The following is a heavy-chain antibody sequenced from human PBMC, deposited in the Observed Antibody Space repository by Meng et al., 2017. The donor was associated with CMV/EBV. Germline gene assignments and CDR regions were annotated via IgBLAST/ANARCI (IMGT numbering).Heavy chain of an antibody. D-gene: IGHD6-6*01. J-gene: IGHJ4*02. CDR2: INHSGST. CDR3: AREGSSRPLDY. CDR1: GGSFSGYY. V-gene: IGHV4-34*01. Sequence: SETLSLTCAVYGGSFSGYYWSWIRQPPGKGLEWIGEINHSGSTNYNPSLKSRVTISVDTSKNQFSLQLSSVTAADTAVYYCAREGSSRPLDYWGQGTLVTV.